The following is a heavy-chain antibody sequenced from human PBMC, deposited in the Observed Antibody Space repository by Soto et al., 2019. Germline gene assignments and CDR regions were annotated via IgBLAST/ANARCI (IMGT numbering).Heavy chain of an antibody. V-gene: IGHV4-31*11. CDR1: GVSISSGGFH. J-gene: IGHJ4*02. D-gene: IGHD4-17*01. Sequence: TLSRNCAVSGVSISSGGFHWTWIRQHPGKGLEWIGCIYYNGTTSYNPSLKSRVNISTDTSKNQFSLKLSAVTAADTAVYYCAREGDYDDYGSDYWGQGTLVTVSS. CDR3: AREGDYDDYGSDY. CDR2: IYYNGTT.